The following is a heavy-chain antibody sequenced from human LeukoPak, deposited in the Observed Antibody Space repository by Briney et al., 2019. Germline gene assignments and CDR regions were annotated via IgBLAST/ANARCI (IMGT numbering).Heavy chain of an antibody. J-gene: IGHJ3*02. V-gene: IGHV3-53*01. CDR1: GFTVSSNY. D-gene: IGHD3-10*01. CDR2: IYSGGST. Sequence: GGSLRLSCAASGFTVSSNYMSWVRQAPGKGLEWVSVIYSGGSTYYADSVKGRFTISRDNSKNTLYLQMNSLRAEDTAVYYCARDFRPYYYGSGSYYSDAFDIWGQGTMVTVSS. CDR3: ARDFRPYYYGSGSYYSDAFDI.